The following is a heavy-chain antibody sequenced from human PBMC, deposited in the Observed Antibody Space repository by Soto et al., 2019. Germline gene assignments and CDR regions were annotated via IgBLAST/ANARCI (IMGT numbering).Heavy chain of an antibody. CDR3: VREPRYCSGGSCSILGDAFDI. V-gene: IGHV3-66*01. CDR2: IDNEVT. Sequence: EVQLVESGGGLVQPGGSLRLSCVASGFTVTDIYMNWVRQAPGKGLEWVSVIDNEVTDYADSVRGRFSISTDSSKNALYLQMNSLRAEDSAVYYCVREPRYCSGGSCSILGDAFDIWGQGTMVTVSS. J-gene: IGHJ3*02. CDR1: GFTVTDIY. D-gene: IGHD2-15*01.